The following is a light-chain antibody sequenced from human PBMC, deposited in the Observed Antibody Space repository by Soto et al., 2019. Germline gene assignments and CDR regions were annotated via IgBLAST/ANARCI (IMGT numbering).Light chain of an antibody. V-gene: IGKV3-20*01. CDR1: QSVSSSY. J-gene: IGKJ2*01. CDR2: GAS. Sequence: EIEMTQSPGSLSLSPGERATLSCRASQSVSSSYLAWYQQKPEQAPRLLIYGASSRATGVPERFSGSGSGTDFTLIISRLEPEDVAVYYCQQYGSSPQTFGRGTKLEIK. CDR3: QQYGSSPQT.